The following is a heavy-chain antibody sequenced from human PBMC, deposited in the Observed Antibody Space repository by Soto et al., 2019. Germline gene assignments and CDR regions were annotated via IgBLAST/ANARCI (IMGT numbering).Heavy chain of an antibody. J-gene: IGHJ6*03. CDR3: ARVLGDYYGSGSYYNRPHYYYYYMDV. CDR2: INHSGST. V-gene: IGHV4-34*01. D-gene: IGHD3-10*01. Sequence: PSETLSLTCAVYGGSFSGYYWSWIRQPPGKGLEWIGEINHSGSTNYNPSLKSRVTISVDTSKNQFSLKLSSVTAADTAVYYCARVLGDYYGSGSYYNRPHYYYYYMDVWGKGTTVTAP. CDR1: GGSFSGYY.